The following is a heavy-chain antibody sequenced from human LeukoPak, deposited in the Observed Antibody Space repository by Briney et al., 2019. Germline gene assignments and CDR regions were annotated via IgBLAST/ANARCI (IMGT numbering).Heavy chain of an antibody. J-gene: IGHJ4*02. V-gene: IGHV4-4*07. Sequence: PSETLSLTCTVSGGSINNYYWSWIRQPAGKGLEWIGRIYSSGSTNYNPSLNSRVTMSVDTSKNQFSLKLSSVTAADTAVYYCAAYSSSWGYFDNWGQGTLVTVSS. CDR1: GGSINNYY. CDR2: IYSSGST. CDR3: AAYSSSWGYFDN. D-gene: IGHD6-13*01.